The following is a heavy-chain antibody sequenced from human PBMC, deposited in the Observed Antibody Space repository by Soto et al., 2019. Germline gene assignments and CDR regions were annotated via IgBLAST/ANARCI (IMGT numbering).Heavy chain of an antibody. Sequence: QEQLVESGGGVAQPGRSLRLSCAASGFTFSRYGMHWVRQAPGKGLEWVSVIWYDGSNKYYADSVKGRFTISRDNSKNTLYLQMNSLRAEDTAVYYCAKPIRDYYYGMDVWGQGTTVTVSS. J-gene: IGHJ6*02. CDR3: AKPIRDYYYGMDV. V-gene: IGHV3-33*06. D-gene: IGHD4-17*01. CDR2: IWYDGSNK. CDR1: GFTFSRYG.